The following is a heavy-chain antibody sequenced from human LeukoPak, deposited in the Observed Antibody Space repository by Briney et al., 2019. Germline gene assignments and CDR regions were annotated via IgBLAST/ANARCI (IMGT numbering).Heavy chain of an antibody. J-gene: IGHJ4*02. CDR2: INPNSGGT. CDR3: ARKGTDSSGWYNY. CDR1: GYTFTGYY. D-gene: IGHD6-19*01. V-gene: IGHV1-2*02. Sequence: GASVKVSCKASGYTFTGYYMHWVRQAPGQGLEWMGWINPNSGGTNYAQKFQGRVTMTRDTSISTAYMELSRLRSDDTAVYYCARKGTDSSGWYNYWGQGTLVTVSS.